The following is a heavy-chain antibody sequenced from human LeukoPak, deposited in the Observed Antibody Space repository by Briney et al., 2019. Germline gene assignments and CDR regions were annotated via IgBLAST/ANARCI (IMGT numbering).Heavy chain of an antibody. Sequence: ASVKVSCKASGYTFTSYAMNWVRQAPGQGLEWMGWMNPNSGNTGYAQKFQGRVTMTRNTSISTAYMELSSLRSEDTAVYYCAREAEIAARIGWFDPWGQGTLVTVSS. V-gene: IGHV1-8*02. CDR2: MNPNSGNT. D-gene: IGHD6-6*01. CDR3: AREAEIAARIGWFDP. J-gene: IGHJ5*02. CDR1: GYTFTSYA.